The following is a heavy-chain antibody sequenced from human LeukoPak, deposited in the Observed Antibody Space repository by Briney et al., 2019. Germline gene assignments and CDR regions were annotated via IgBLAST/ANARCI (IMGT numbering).Heavy chain of an antibody. Sequence: SETLSLTCAVSGGSISSGSYSWSWIRQPPGKGLEWIGYIYPRGSTYYNPSLKSRVILSLDKSANQFSLNLSSVTAADTAVYYCARFSPRAMGNYLDFWGQGTLVTVSS. CDR2: IYPRGST. CDR3: ARFSPRAMGNYLDF. D-gene: IGHD7-27*01. J-gene: IGHJ4*02. V-gene: IGHV4-30-2*01. CDR1: GGSISSGSYS.